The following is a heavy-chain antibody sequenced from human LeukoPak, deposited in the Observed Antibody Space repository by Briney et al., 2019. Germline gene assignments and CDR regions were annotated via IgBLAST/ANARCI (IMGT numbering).Heavy chain of an antibody. V-gene: IGHV3-30*02. CDR2: IRYDGSNK. CDR1: GFTFSSYG. D-gene: IGHD2-21*01. CDR3: AKDKESAYCGGDCYSDY. Sequence: GGSLRLSCAASGFTFSSYGMHWVRQAPGKGLEWVAFIRYDGSNKYYADSVKGRFTISRDNSKNTLYLQMNSLRAEDTAVYYCAKDKESAYCGGDCYSDYWGQGTLVTVSS. J-gene: IGHJ4*02.